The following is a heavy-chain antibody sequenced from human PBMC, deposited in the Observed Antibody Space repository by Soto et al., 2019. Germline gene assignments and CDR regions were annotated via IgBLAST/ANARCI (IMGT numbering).Heavy chain of an antibody. J-gene: IGHJ4*02. CDR1: GYTFTNYA. V-gene: IGHV1-3*01. D-gene: IGHD6-13*01. CDR2: IIAVNGNT. Sequence: GPSVKVSCKASGYTFTNYAIHWVRQAPGQRLEWMGWIIAVNGNTKSSQKFQGRVTITRDTSASTAYMELSSLRSEDTAVYYCARLRSSSWYASFDYWGQGTLVTVSS. CDR3: ARLRSSSWYASFDY.